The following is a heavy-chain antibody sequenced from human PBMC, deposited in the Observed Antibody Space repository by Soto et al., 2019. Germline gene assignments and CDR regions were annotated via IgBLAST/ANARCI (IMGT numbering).Heavy chain of an antibody. CDR2: ISAYNGNT. CDR1: GYTFTSYG. V-gene: IGHV1-18*01. Sequence: SVKVSCKASGYTFTSYGISWVRQAPGQGLEWMGWISAYNGNTNYAQKLQGRVTMTTDTSTSTAYIELRSPRSDDTAVYYCARDQVVVVPAAIGYWGQGTLVTVSS. J-gene: IGHJ4*02. CDR3: ARDQVVVVPAAIGY. D-gene: IGHD2-2*01.